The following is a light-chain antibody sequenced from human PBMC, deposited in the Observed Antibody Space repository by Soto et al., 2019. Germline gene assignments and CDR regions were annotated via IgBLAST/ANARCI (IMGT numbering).Light chain of an antibody. V-gene: IGKV3-20*01. CDR1: QIVSSTF. Sequence: ELALTQSPSTLSLSPGERATLSCRASQIVSSTFLAWYQQRAGQAPRLLIYAASNTAPGIPDRFSGSGSGTDFTLTISRLEPEDCAVYYCQEYGTSRTFGQGTKVDI. CDR2: AAS. J-gene: IGKJ1*01. CDR3: QEYGTSRT.